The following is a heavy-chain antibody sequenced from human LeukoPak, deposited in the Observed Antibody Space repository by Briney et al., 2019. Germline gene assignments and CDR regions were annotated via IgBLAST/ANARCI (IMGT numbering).Heavy chain of an antibody. CDR2: INHSGST. CDR3: ARLGGYYDSSGYLWDY. Sequence: SETLSLTCAVYGGSFSGYYWGWIRQPPGKGLEWIGEINHSGSTNYNPSLKSRVTISVDTSKNQFSLKLSSVTAADTAVYYCARLGGYYDSSGYLWDYWGQGTLVTVSS. CDR1: GGSFSGYY. J-gene: IGHJ4*02. D-gene: IGHD3-22*01. V-gene: IGHV4-34*01.